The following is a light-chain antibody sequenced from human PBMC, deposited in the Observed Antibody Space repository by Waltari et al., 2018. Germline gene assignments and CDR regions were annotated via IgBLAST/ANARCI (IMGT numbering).Light chain of an antibody. CDR3: QVWDSDSDHYV. Sequence: SYVLTQPPSVSVAPGQTASIACGGDKIGSKTVHWYQQKPGQAPVLGVYDDSNRPSGIPERFSGSNSGKTATLTISRVEAGDEADYYCQVWDSDSDHYVFGTGTEVTVL. J-gene: IGLJ1*01. V-gene: IGLV3-21*02. CDR2: DDS. CDR1: KIGSKT.